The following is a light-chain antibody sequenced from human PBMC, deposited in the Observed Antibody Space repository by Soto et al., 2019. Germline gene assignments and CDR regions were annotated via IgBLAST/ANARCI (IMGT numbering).Light chain of an antibody. V-gene: IGKV3-11*01. CDR1: QSIGTF. J-gene: IGKJ5*01. CDR3: QQRSNWPIT. CDR2: DAS. Sequence: EIVLTQSPATLSLSPGERATLSCRASQSIGTFFAWYQQKPGQAPRLLIYDASNRAPGIPARFGGSGSGTDFTLTISSLEPEDFALYYCQQRSNWPITFGQGTRLEIK.